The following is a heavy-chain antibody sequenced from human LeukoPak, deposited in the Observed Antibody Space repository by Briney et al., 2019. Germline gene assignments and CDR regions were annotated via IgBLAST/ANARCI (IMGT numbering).Heavy chain of an antibody. J-gene: IGHJ4*02. CDR3: ATLNYYDSSGYFDY. CDR1: GGSISSYY. CDR2: IYYSGST. V-gene: IGHV4-59*01. D-gene: IGHD3-22*01. Sequence: SETLSLTCTVSGGSISSYYWSWIRQPPGKGLEWSGYIYYSGSTNYNPSLKSRVTISVDTSKNQFSLKLSSVTAADTAVYYCATLNYYDSSGYFDYWGQGTLVTVSS.